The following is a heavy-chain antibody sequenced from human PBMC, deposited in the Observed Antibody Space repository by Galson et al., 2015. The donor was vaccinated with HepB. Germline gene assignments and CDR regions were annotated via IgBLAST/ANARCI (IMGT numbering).Heavy chain of an antibody. D-gene: IGHD6-13*01. J-gene: IGHJ6*02. Sequence: ETLSLTCTVSGGSISSSSYYWGWIRQPPGKGLEWIGSIYYSGSTYYNPSLKSRVTISVDTSKNQFSLKLSSVTAADTAVYYCARHVKESSSQYYYYYYGMDVWGQGTTVTVSS. CDR2: IYYSGST. CDR3: ARHVKESSSQYYYYYYGMDV. CDR1: GGSISSSSYY. V-gene: IGHV4-39*01.